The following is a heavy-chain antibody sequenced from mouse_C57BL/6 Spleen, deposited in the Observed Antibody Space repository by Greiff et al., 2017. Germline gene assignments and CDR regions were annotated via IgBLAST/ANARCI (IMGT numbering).Heavy chain of an antibody. V-gene: IGHV1-55*01. J-gene: IGHJ3*01. D-gene: IGHD1-1*01. CDR3: SRRGDYYGSTSFAY. CDR2: IYPGSGST. Sequence: QVQLQQPGAELVKPGASVKMSCKASGYTFTSYWITWVKQRPGQGLEWIGDIYPGSGSTNYNEKFKSKATLTVDTSSSTAYMQLSSLTSEDSAVYYCSRRGDYYGSTSFAYWGQGTLVTVSA. CDR1: GYTFTSYW.